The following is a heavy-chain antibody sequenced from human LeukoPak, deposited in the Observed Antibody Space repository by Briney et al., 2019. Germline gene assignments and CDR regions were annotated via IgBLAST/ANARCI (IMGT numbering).Heavy chain of an antibody. CDR3: ARGGDYSHY. CDR2: LKQDGGEK. Sequence: PGGSLRLSCAASGFIFSSYWMNWVRQAPGKGLEWVANLKQDGGEKYYVDSVKGRFTISRDNAKNSLYLQMNSLRAEDTAVYYCARGGDYSHYWGQGTLVTVSS. D-gene: IGHD4-17*01. CDR1: GFIFSSYW. V-gene: IGHV3-7*01. J-gene: IGHJ4*02.